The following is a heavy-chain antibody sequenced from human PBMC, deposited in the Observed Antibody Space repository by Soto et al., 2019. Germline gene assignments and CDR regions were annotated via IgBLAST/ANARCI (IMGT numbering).Heavy chain of an antibody. V-gene: IGHV1-8*01. CDR1: GYTFTTYD. Sequence: QVQLVQSGAEVKKPGASVKVSCKASGYTFTTYDINWVRQAPGQGLEWMGWMNPYTGKAGYAQKFQGRVTMTRDNSISTAYMELSGLRSEDTAVYYCASRKERSGPNYFDYWGQGTLVTVSS. CDR3: ASRKERSGPNYFDY. D-gene: IGHD6-25*01. CDR2: MNPYTGKA. J-gene: IGHJ4*02.